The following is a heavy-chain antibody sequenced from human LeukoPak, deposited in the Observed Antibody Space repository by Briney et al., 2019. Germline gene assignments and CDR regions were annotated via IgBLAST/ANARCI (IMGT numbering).Heavy chain of an antibody. Sequence: SETLSLTCTVSGGSTSSYYWSWIRQPAGKGLEWIGRIYTSGSTNYNPSLKSRVTMSVDTSKNQFSLKLSSVTAADTAVYYCATERVYSYGSYYFDYWGQGTLVTVSS. V-gene: IGHV4-4*07. CDR1: GGSTSSYY. J-gene: IGHJ4*02. CDR3: ATERVYSYGSYYFDY. D-gene: IGHD5-18*01. CDR2: IYTSGST.